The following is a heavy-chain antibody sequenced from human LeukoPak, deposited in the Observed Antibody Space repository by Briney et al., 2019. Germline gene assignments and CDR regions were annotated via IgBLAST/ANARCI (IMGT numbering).Heavy chain of an antibody. CDR2: ISGSGGST. CDR3: AKGHDYGDYDGDSFDY. CDR1: GFTFSSYA. J-gene: IGHJ4*02. V-gene: IGHV3-23*01. Sequence: GRSLRLSCAASGFTFSSYAMSWVRQAPGKGLEWVSAISGSGGSTYYADSVKGRFTISRDNSKNTPYLQMNSLRAEDTAVYYCAKGHDYGDYDGDSFDYWGQGTLVTVSS. D-gene: IGHD4-17*01.